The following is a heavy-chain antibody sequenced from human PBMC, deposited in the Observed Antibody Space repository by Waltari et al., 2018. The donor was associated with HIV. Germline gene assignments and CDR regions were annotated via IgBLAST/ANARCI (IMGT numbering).Heavy chain of an antibody. Sequence: EVQLVESGGGLVQPGGSLRLSCAASGFTFSSYWMSWVRQAPGKGVEWVANKKQEGREKVYVESVNGSFTISGDNADNSLYLQMNSLKAVDRAVYDCARGGFYGSGSKVNWGQGTLVTVSS. CDR1: GFTFSSYW. D-gene: IGHD3-10*01. CDR3: ARGGFYGSGSKVN. V-gene: IGHV3-7*04. CDR2: KKQEGREK. J-gene: IGHJ4*02.